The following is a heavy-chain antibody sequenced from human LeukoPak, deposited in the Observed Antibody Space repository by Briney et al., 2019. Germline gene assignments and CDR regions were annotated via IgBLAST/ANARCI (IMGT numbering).Heavy chain of an antibody. CDR3: ARAEAAIRIDY. CDR2: IYYSGST. D-gene: IGHD2-2*02. Sequence: SETLSLTCTVSGGSISSSSYYWSWIRQPPGKGLEWIGYIYYSGSTYYNPSLKSRVTISVDTSKNQFSLKLSSVTAADTAVYYCARAEAAIRIDYWGQGTLVTVSS. V-gene: IGHV4-30-4*08. J-gene: IGHJ4*02. CDR1: GGSISSSSYY.